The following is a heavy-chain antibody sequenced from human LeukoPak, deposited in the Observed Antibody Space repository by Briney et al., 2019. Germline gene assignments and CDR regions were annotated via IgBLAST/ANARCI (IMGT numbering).Heavy chain of an antibody. CDR2: ITTGGSST. J-gene: IGHJ4*02. CDR1: GFTFSAYA. V-gene: IGHV3-48*04. D-gene: IGHD6-19*01. CDR3: ARVRYDSGWYDY. Sequence: GGSLRLSCAASGFTFSAYAMAWVRQAPGKGLECVSHITTGGSSTFHADSVKGRFTISRDNAKNSLYLQMNSLRGEDTAVYYCARVRYDSGWYDYWGQGALVIVSS.